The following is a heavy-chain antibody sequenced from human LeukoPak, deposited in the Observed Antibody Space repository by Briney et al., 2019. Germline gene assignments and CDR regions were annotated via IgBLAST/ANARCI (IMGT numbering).Heavy chain of an antibody. Sequence: GGSLRLSCAASGFTFSSYGMHWVRQAPGKGLEWVAVIWYDGSNKYYADSVKGRFTISRDNSKNTLYLQMNSLRAEDTAVYYCARGTLARVVVPAAIDYWGQGTLVTVSS. CDR3: ARGTLARVVVPAAIDY. CDR1: GFTFSSYG. D-gene: IGHD2-2*01. J-gene: IGHJ4*02. V-gene: IGHV3-33*01. CDR2: IWYDGSNK.